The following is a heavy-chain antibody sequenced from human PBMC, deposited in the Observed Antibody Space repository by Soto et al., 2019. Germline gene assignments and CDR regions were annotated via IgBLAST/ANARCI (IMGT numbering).Heavy chain of an antibody. Sequence: SGGSLRLSCAASGFIFSNAWINWVRQVPGKGLEWVGRIKSKINGGTADYAAPVQGRFAVSRDDSKNMVFLQMNSLKTEDTAVYYCAKEGPSSGWYVVIDYWGQGTLVTVSS. V-gene: IGHV3-15*07. CDR3: AKEGPSSGWYVVIDY. CDR1: GFIFSNAW. D-gene: IGHD6-19*01. J-gene: IGHJ4*02. CDR2: IKSKINGGTA.